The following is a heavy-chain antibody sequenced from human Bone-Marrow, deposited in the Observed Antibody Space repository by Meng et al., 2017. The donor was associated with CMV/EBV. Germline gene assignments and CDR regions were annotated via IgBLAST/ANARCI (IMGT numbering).Heavy chain of an antibody. CDR3: ARDPGGSSSMLYYYYGMDV. J-gene: IGHJ6*02. CDR1: GYTFTSYG. Sequence: ASVKVSCKASGYTFTSYGISWVRQAPGQGLEWMGWISAYNGNTNYAQKLQGRVTMTTDTSTSTAYMELRSLRSDDTAVYYCARDPGGSSSMLYYYYGMDVWGQGTTVTVSS. D-gene: IGHD6-6*01. CDR2: ISAYNGNT. V-gene: IGHV1-18*01.